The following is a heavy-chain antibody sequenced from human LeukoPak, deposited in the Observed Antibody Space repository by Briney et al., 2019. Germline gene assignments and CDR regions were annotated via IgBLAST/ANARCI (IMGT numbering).Heavy chain of an antibody. Sequence: SETLSLTCTVSGGSISSYYWIWIRQPPGKGLEWIGYIYYTGSTNYNPSLKSRVTISVDTSKNQFSLKLSSVTAADTAVYYCARGFAGYYFDYWGQGTLVTVSS. CDR1: GGSISSYY. J-gene: IGHJ4*02. CDR3: ARGFAGYYFDY. D-gene: IGHD1-1*01. V-gene: IGHV4-59*12. CDR2: IYYTGST.